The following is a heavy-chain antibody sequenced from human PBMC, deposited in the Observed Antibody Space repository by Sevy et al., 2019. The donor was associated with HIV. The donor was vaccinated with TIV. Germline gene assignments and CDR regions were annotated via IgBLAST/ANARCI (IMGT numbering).Heavy chain of an antibody. CDR1: GYTFSGYS. V-gene: IGHV1-18*01. Sequence: ASVKVSCKASGYTFSGYSISWVRQAPGQGLEWMGWMNTYNGNTKYAQKVQGRVTMTTDTSTSTAYMELRGLRSDDTAVYYCARDTREKSFDYWGQATLVTVSS. J-gene: IGHJ4*02. CDR3: ARDTREKSFDY. CDR2: MNTYNGNT.